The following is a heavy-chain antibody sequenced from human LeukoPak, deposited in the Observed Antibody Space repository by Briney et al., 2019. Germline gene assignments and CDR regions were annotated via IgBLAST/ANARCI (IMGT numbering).Heavy chain of an antibody. J-gene: IGHJ6*03. CDR1: GGSISSYY. CDR2: IYTSGST. V-gene: IGHV4-4*07. D-gene: IGHD2-15*01. CDR3: ARGTVAATYYYYYYMDV. Sequence: PSETLSLTCTVSGGSISSYYWSWIRQPAGKGLEWIGRIYTSGSTNYNPSLKSRVTMSVDTSKNQFSLKLSSVTAADTAVYYCARGTVAATYYYYYYMDVWGKGTTVTISS.